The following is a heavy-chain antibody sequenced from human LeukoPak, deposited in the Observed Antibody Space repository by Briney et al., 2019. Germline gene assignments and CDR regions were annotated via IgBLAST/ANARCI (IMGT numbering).Heavy chain of an antibody. Sequence: GGSLRLSCAASGFTFSSYWMHWVRQAPGKGLVWVSRINSDGSSTSYADSVKGRFTVSRDNAKNTLYSQMNSLRGEDTAVYYCARDRSVIPEDNFDYWGQGTLVTVSS. V-gene: IGHV3-74*01. D-gene: IGHD2/OR15-2a*01. J-gene: IGHJ4*02. CDR1: GFTFSSYW. CDR3: ARDRSVIPEDNFDY. CDR2: INSDGSST.